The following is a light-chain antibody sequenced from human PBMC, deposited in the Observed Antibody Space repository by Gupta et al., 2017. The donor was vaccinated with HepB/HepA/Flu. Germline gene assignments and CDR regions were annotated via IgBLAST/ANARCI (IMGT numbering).Light chain of an antibody. Sequence: QSALTQPAADSGSPGQSITIPCTGTSSDVGGYNYVSWYQQHPGKAPKLMIYDVSNRPSGVSKRFSGSKSGNTASLTIAVLQAEDEADYYCSSYTSSSTYVFGTGTKVTVL. V-gene: IGLV2-14*01. CDR3: SSYTSSSTYV. J-gene: IGLJ1*01. CDR2: DVS. CDR1: SSDVGGYNY.